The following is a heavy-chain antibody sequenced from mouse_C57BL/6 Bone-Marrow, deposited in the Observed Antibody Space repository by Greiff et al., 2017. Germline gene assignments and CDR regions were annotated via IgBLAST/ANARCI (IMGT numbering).Heavy chain of an antibody. Sequence: DVKLVESGGGLVQPGGSLKLSCAASGFTFSDYYMYWVRQTPEKRLEWVAYISNGGGSTYYPDTVKGRFTISRDNAKNTLYLQMSRLKSEDTAMYYCARHWDGYYAMDYWGQGTSVTVSS. J-gene: IGHJ4*01. CDR2: ISNGGGST. CDR3: ARHWDGYYAMDY. CDR1: GFTFSDYY. V-gene: IGHV5-12*01. D-gene: IGHD2-3*01.